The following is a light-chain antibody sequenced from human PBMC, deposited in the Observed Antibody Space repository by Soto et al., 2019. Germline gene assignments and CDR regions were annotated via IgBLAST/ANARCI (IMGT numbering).Light chain of an antibody. Sequence: DIQMTQSPSTLSGSVGDRVTITCRASQTINSRLASYQQKPGKAPKLLIYKASTLKSGVPSRCSGSGSGTEFCLTISSLKPDDFATYYCLRSNSYSEAFGQGAKVDLK. J-gene: IGKJ1*01. CDR2: KAS. V-gene: IGKV1-5*03. CDR1: QTINSR. CDR3: LRSNSYSEA.